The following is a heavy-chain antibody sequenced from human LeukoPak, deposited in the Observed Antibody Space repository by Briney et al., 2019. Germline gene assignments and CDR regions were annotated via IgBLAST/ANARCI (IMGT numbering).Heavy chain of an antibody. CDR2: MKHDGSEE. Sequence: GGSLRLSCAASGFIFETYWMNWVRQVPGEGLEWVANMKHDGSEEYYVESVKGRFIISRDNANKLLYLQMNSLRAEDTAIYYCARRAAGWGVLDHWGQGLLVTVSS. CDR1: GFIFETYW. D-gene: IGHD3-10*01. J-gene: IGHJ4*02. V-gene: IGHV3-7*03. CDR3: ARRAAGWGVLDH.